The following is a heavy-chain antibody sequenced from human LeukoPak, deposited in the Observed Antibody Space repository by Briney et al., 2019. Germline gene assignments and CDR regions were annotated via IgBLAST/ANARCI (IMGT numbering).Heavy chain of an antibody. V-gene: IGHV3-21*01. Sequence: GGSLRLSCAGSGFTFSHYSMNWVRQAPGKGLEWVSSIGSTLGHIYYADSVKGRFTISRDNAKNSLYLQMNSLRAEDTAVYYCARDVPPDYYGSGSFDYWGQGTWVTVSS. CDR3: ARDVPPDYYGSGSFDY. J-gene: IGHJ4*02. CDR1: GFTFSHYS. D-gene: IGHD3-10*01. CDR2: IGSTLGHI.